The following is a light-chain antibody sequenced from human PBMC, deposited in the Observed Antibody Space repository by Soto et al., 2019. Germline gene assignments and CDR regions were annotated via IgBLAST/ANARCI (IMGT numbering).Light chain of an antibody. CDR3: QQYDNLPIT. V-gene: IGKV1-5*01. J-gene: IGKJ5*01. CDR1: ESIDNW. Sequence: DIQMTQSPSPLSASVGDTVTITCRASESIDNWLAWYQQKPGKAPKLLIFAASTLVRGAPSRFSGRGSGTEFTLTISSLQADDYATFYCQQYDNLPITFGQGTRLEIK. CDR2: AAS.